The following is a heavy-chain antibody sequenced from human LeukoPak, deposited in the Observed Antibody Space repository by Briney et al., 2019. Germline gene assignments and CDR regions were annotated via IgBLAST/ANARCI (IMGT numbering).Heavy chain of an antibody. Sequence: GGSLRLSCAASGFRFSNFGTHWVRQAPGKGLEWVATMWYDGSKKYYGDSVKGRFTISRDNSMDTLFLQMNSLRAEDTAVYHCARGSFGVDYWGQGTLVTVSS. CDR1: GFRFSNFG. J-gene: IGHJ4*02. V-gene: IGHV3-33*01. CDR2: MWYDGSKK. CDR3: ARGSFGVDY. D-gene: IGHD3-10*01.